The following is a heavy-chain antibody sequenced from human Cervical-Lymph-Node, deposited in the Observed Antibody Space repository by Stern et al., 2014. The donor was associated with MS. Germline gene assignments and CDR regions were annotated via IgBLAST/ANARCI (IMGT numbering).Heavy chain of an antibody. V-gene: IGHV4-39*01. J-gene: IGHJ6*02. Sequence: QLQLQESGPGLVKLSETLSVTCSVSGDSVRNSNYYWAWIRQPPVKGLAWIGCVTHSGHTFNSPSLQSRVTMSVETSQNRVSLRLLSVTAADTAVYFCARDLSSVMDVWGQGTTVTVSS. CDR2: VTHSGHT. CDR3: ARDLSSVMDV. D-gene: IGHD6-6*01. CDR1: GDSVRNSNYY.